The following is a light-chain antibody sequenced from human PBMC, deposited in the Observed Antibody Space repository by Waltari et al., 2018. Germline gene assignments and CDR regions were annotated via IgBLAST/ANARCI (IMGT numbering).Light chain of an antibody. CDR1: QSVSRT. V-gene: IGKV3-20*01. CDR3: QHYVSLPAT. J-gene: IGKJ1*01. Sequence: EIVLTQSPGTLFLSPGQGATLSCRASQSVSRTLAWYQQKPCQAPRLLIYGASRRATGIPDRFSGSVSGTDFSLTISRLEPDDSAVYFCQHYVSLPATFGQGTKVEIK. CDR2: GAS.